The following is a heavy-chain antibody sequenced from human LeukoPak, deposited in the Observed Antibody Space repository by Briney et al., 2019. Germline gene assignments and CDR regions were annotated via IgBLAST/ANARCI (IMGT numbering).Heavy chain of an antibody. J-gene: IGHJ5*02. CDR2: IWYDGSNK. V-gene: IGHV3-33*08. CDR3: AREAAAAGWFDP. CDR1: GFSFSTFW. Sequence: GGSLRLSCAASGFSFSTFWMSWVRQAPGKGLEWVAVIWYDGSNKYYADSVKGRFTISRDNSKNTLYLQMNSLRAEDTAVYYCAREAAAAGWFDPWGQGTLVTVSS. D-gene: IGHD6-13*01.